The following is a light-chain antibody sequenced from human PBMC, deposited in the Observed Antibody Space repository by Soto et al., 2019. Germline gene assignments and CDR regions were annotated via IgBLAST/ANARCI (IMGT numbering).Light chain of an antibody. V-gene: IGKV3-20*01. CDR3: QQYYNWPRT. J-gene: IGKJ1*01. CDR2: GAS. Sequence: EIVLTQSRGTLSLSPGERATLSCLASQSVSSNYLAWYQQKPGQAPRLLIYGASSRATGIPDRFSGSGSGTDFTLSISSLQSEDFAVYYCQQYYNWPRTFGQGTKV. CDR1: QSVSSNY.